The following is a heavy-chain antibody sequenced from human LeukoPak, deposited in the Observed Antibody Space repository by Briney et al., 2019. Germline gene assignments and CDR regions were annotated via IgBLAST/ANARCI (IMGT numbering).Heavy chain of an antibody. CDR3: ANGAAAGIFDY. CDR2: ISYDGSNK. Sequence: PGGSLRLSCAVSGLTFSRYWMSWVRQAPGKGLEWVAVISYDGSNKYYADSVKGRFSISRDNSKNTLYLQMNSLRAEDTAVYYCANGAAAGIFDYWGQGTLVTVSS. V-gene: IGHV3-30*18. D-gene: IGHD6-13*01. J-gene: IGHJ4*02. CDR1: GLTFSRYW.